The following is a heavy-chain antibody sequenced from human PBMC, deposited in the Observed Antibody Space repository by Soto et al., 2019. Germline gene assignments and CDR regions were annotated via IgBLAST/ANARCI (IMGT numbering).Heavy chain of an antibody. CDR2: IYYSGST. CDR3: ARSMTTVATLDY. D-gene: IGHD4-17*01. V-gene: IGHV4-39*01. CDR1: GGSISSSSYY. J-gene: IGHJ4*02. Sequence: SETLSLTCTVSGGSISSSSYYSGWIRQPPGKGLEWIGSIYYSGSTYYNPSLKSRVTISVDTSKNQFSLKLSSVTAADTAVYYCARSMTTVATLDYWGQGTLVTVSS.